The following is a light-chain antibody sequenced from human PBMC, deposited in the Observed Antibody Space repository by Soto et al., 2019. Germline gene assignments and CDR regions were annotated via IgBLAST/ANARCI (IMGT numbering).Light chain of an antibody. Sequence: DIQMTQSPSSVSASVGDRVTITCRASQGISSWLAWYQKKPGKAPRLLIYDASNLEIGVPSRFSGSGSGTDFTFTISNLQPEDIATYYCQQYDTLPPYTFGQGTKVELK. CDR1: QGISSW. CDR2: DAS. J-gene: IGKJ2*01. V-gene: IGKV1-33*01. CDR3: QQYDTLPPYT.